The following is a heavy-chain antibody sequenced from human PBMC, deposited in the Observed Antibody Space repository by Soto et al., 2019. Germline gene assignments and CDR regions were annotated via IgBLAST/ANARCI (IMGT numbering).Heavy chain of an antibody. Sequence: ASVKVSCKASGYTFTSYGISWVRQAPGQGLEWMGWISAYNGNTNYAQKLQGRVTMTTDTSTSTAYMELRSLRSDDTAVYYCARDGLYQAYSSSWYNWFDPWGQGTLVTVSS. CDR1: GYTFTSYG. V-gene: IGHV1-18*01. CDR2: ISAYNGNT. CDR3: ARDGLYQAYSSSWYNWFDP. J-gene: IGHJ5*02. D-gene: IGHD6-13*01.